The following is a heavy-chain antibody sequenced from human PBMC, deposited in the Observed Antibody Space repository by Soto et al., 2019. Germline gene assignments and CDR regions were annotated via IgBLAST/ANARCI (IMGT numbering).Heavy chain of an antibody. Sequence: QVQLQESGPGLVKPSETLSLTCTVSGGSVSSGSNNWSWIRQPPGKGLEWIGYIYYSGSTNYNPSLASRVTISVDTSKTQFSLTLSSVTAEDTAVYYCVRPDYGGKDYWGQGTLVTVSS. CDR3: VRPDYGGKDY. D-gene: IGHD4-17*01. V-gene: IGHV4-61*01. CDR1: GGSVSSGSNN. J-gene: IGHJ4*02. CDR2: IYYSGST.